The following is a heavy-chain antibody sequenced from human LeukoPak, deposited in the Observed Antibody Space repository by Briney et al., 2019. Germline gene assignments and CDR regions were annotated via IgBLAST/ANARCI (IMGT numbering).Heavy chain of an antibody. CDR2: ILYTGST. Sequence: KTSETLSLTCTVSGTSISGSSYFWGWIRQTPGKGLEWIGSILYTGSTFYNPSLKSRVTISVDTSKNQFSLKLSSVTAADTAVYYCATGGSSGSYRSGYFDYWGQGTLVTVSS. CDR1: GTSISGSSYF. J-gene: IGHJ4*02. D-gene: IGHD1-26*01. CDR3: ATGGSSGSYRSGYFDY. V-gene: IGHV4-39*07.